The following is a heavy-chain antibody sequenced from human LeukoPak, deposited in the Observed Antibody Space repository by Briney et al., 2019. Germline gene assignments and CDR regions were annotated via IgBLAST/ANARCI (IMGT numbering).Heavy chain of an antibody. J-gene: IGHJ4*02. Sequence: GGSLRLSCAASGFTFSSHGMSWVRQAPGKGLEWVSAIGGSGSTYHADSVKGRFTISRDNSKNTLYLQMNSLRAEDTAVYYCARRAGAYSHPYDYWGQGTLVTVSS. D-gene: IGHD4/OR15-4a*01. CDR3: ARRAGAYSHPYDY. CDR2: IGGSGST. CDR1: GFTFSSHG. V-gene: IGHV3-23*01.